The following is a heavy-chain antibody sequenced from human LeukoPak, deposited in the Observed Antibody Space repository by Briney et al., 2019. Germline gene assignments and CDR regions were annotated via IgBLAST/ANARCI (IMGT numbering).Heavy chain of an antibody. J-gene: IGHJ5*02. V-gene: IGHV4-30-2*01. CDR1: GGSISIGVYS. D-gene: IGHD2-15*01. CDR3: ARGRLVYCSGGSCYWDNWFDP. CDR2: ISHSGST. Sequence: PSQTLSLTCAVSGGSISIGVYSWSWLRQPPGKGLQWIRYISHSGSTYYNPSLKSRVTISVHRSKSQFSLNLSSVTAADTAVYYCARGRLVYCSGGSCYWDNWFDPWGQGTLVTVSS.